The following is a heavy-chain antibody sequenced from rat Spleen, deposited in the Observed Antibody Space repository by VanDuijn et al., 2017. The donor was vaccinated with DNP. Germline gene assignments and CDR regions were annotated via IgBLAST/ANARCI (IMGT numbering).Heavy chain of an antibody. J-gene: IGHJ2*01. Sequence: QVQLKESGPVLVQASETLSLTCTVSGFSLTNYGVIWVRQSPGRGLEWMVVIWNHGGTDYNSALKSRLSISGDTSKSQVFLKMNSLQTEDTAIYFCTRDWGYNSYYFEYWGQGVMVTVSS. CDR3: TRDWGYNSYYFEY. CDR2: IWNHGGT. D-gene: IGHD1-4*01. V-gene: IGHV2S75*01. CDR1: GFSLTNYG.